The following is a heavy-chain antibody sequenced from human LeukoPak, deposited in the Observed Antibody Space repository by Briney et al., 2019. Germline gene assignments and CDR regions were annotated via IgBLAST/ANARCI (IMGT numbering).Heavy chain of an antibody. J-gene: IGHJ4*02. CDR1: GFAVGRNY. CDR3: ARTRSSGYLTFDY. V-gene: IGHV3-53*01. Sequence: PGGSLRLSCVASGFAVGRNYMSWVRQAPGKGLECVSLIYSGGAIRYADSVKGRFTISRDNTKNSLYLQMNGLRAEDTAVYYCARTRSSGYLTFDYWGQGILVTVSS. D-gene: IGHD3-22*01. CDR2: IYSGGAI.